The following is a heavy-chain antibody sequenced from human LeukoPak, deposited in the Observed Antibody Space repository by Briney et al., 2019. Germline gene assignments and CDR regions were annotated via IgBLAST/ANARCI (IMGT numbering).Heavy chain of an antibody. Sequence: GRSLRLSCVASGFTFREYGFHWVRQAPGKGLEWVAVMWNDGITGKYADSVRGRFSVSRDNSKNTVYLQMDSLRADDTSVYYCARDGSGWSSDYWDQGTLVTVSS. CDR1: GFTFREYG. CDR3: ARDGSGWSSDY. D-gene: IGHD6-19*01. CDR2: MWNDGITG. V-gene: IGHV3-33*01. J-gene: IGHJ4*02.